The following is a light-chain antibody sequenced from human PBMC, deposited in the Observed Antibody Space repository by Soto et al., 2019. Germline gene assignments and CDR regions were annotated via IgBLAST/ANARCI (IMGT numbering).Light chain of an antibody. V-gene: IGLV2-14*01. Sequence: QSVLTQPASVSGSPGQSITISCTGTRSDVGGYNYVSWYQQHPGKAPKLMIYDVSNRPSGVSNRFSGSKSGNTASLTISGLQAEDEADYYCSSYTSSSTYGFGTGTKVTVL. CDR1: RSDVGGYNY. J-gene: IGLJ1*01. CDR3: SSYTSSSTYG. CDR2: DVS.